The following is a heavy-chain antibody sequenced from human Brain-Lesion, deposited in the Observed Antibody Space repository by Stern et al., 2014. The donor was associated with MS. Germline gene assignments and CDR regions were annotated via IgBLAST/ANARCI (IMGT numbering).Heavy chain of an antibody. D-gene: IGHD6-13*01. CDR3: AADPTTGSSSWYYIPNWFDP. CDR2: IGGGSGNT. V-gene: IGHV1-58*01. Sequence: QLVESGPEVKKPGTSVKVSCKASGFTFTSSAVQWVRQARGQRLEWIGWIGGGSGNTNYAQKFQERVTITRDMSTSTAYMELSSLRSEDTAVYYCAADPTTGSSSWYYIPNWFDPWGQGTLVTVSS. J-gene: IGHJ5*02. CDR1: GFTFTSSA.